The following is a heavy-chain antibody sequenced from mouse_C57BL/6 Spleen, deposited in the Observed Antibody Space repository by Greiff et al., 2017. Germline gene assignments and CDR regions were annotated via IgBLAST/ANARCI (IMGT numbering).Heavy chain of an antibody. D-gene: IGHD1-1*01. J-gene: IGHJ4*01. CDR2: ISSGSSNI. CDR1: GFTFSDYG. Sequence: EVKLLESGGGLVKPGGSLKLSCAASGFTFSDYGMHWVRQAPEKGLEWVAYISSGSSNIYYADTVKGRFTITRDNSKNTLFLQMTSLRSEDTAMYYCARRSSYAMDYWGQGTSVTVSS. CDR3: ARRSSYAMDY. V-gene: IGHV5-17*01.